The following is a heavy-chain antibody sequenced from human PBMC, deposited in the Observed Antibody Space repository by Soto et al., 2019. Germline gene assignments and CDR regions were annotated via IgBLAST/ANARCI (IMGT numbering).Heavy chain of an antibody. CDR1: EGSSSSVVCY. V-gene: IGHV4-30-4*01. D-gene: IGHD4-17*01. J-gene: IGHJ4*02. CDR2: IYYSGST. CDR3: ARVDYGDYFDY. Sequence: PSETLSLMCTVTEGSSSSVVCYWSWIRQPPGKGLEWIGYIYYSGSTYYNPSLKSRITISVDTSKNQFALKLSSVTAADTAVYYGARVDYGDYFDYWGQGTLVTVSS.